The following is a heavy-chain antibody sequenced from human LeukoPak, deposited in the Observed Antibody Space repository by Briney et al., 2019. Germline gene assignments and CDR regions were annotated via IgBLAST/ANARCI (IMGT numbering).Heavy chain of an antibody. CDR1: GFTFSSYA. Sequence: GRSLRLSCAASGFTFSSYAMHWVRQAPGKGLEWVSGISWNSGRIGYADSVKGRFTISRDNAKNSLYLQMNSLRAEDTALYYCVKDRVWFGELLNPLFDNWGQGTRVTVSS. J-gene: IGHJ4*02. V-gene: IGHV3-9*01. D-gene: IGHD3-10*01. CDR3: VKDRVWFGELLNPLFDN. CDR2: ISWNSGRI.